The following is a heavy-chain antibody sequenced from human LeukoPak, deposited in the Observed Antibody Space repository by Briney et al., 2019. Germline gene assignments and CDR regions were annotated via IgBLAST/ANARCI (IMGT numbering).Heavy chain of an antibody. D-gene: IGHD3-22*01. CDR1: GFTFSAYA. J-gene: IGHJ5*02. Sequence: GGSLRLSCAASGFTFSAYAISWVPQAPGKGLEWVSAISGSGGITYYADSVKGRFTISRGNSKNTLYLRMNSLRAEDTAVYYCAKHDPRRVVITNWFDPWGQGTLVIVSS. CDR3: AKHDPRRVVITNWFDP. CDR2: ISGSGGIT. V-gene: IGHV3-23*01.